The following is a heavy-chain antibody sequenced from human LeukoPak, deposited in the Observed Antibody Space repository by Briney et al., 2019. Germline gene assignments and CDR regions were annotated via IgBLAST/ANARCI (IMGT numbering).Heavy chain of an antibody. V-gene: IGHV1-18*04. Sequence: GASVKVSCKASGYTFTNYGFTWVRQAPGQGLEWMGWINPYTGHTNSAQKLQGRVTLTTDTSTTTAYMDLRSLRSDDTAVYYCARSTLSDASSSDYWGQGPLVTVSS. CDR2: INPYTGHT. CDR3: ARSTLSDASSSDY. CDR1: GYTFTNYG. J-gene: IGHJ4*02. D-gene: IGHD6-13*01.